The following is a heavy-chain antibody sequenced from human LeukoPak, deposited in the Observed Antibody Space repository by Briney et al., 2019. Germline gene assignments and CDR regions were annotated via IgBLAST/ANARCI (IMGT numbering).Heavy chain of an antibody. D-gene: IGHD5-12*01. CDR2: INTNNGVT. V-gene: IGHV1-2*02. J-gene: IGHJ5*02. CDR3: TKDRLSKWFDP. CDR1: GLTFTGVNY. Sequence: ASVKVSCEASGLTFTGVNYIHWVRQAPGQGPEWMGWINTNNGVTDYARKFQGRVTMTRDTSISTAYMELYRLTSDDMAMYYCTKDRLSKWFDPWGQGTLVNVSS.